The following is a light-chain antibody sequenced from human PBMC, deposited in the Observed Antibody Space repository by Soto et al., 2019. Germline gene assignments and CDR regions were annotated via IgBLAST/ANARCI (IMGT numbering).Light chain of an antibody. CDR3: QQYNNWPRT. V-gene: IGKV3-15*01. CDR1: QSVNSN. CDR2: GTS. J-gene: IGKJ1*01. Sequence: EIVLTQSPGTLSLSPGGRATLSCRASQSVNSNLAWYQQKAGQAPRLLIYGTSTRATGIPARFSGSGSGTDFTLTISSLQFEDFAVYYCQQYNNWPRTFGQGTKVDIK.